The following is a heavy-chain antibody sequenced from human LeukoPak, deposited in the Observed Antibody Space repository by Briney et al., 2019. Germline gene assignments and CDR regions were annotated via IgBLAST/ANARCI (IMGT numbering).Heavy chain of an antibody. Sequence: GGSLRLSCAASGFTFSSYSMNWVRQAPGKGLEWVSSISSSSSYIYYADSVKGRFTISRDNAKNSLYLQMNSLRAEDTAVYCCARVLMSGWAIYFDYWGQGTLVTVSS. V-gene: IGHV3-21*01. D-gene: IGHD6-19*01. CDR1: GFTFSSYS. J-gene: IGHJ4*02. CDR3: ARVLMSGWAIYFDY. CDR2: ISSSSSYI.